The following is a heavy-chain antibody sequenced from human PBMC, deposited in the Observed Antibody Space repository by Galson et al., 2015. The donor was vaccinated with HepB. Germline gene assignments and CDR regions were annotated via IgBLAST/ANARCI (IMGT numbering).Heavy chain of an antibody. Sequence: LRLSCAASGFTFSNYWMSWVRQAPGKGLEWVANIKQDGSEKHYVDSVKGRFTISRDNVKNSLYLQMSTLRAEDTAVYYCARAIYGDWGSDAFDIWGQGTMVTVSS. CDR3: ARAIYGDWGSDAFDI. CDR1: GFTFSNYW. V-gene: IGHV3-7*01. J-gene: IGHJ3*02. CDR2: IKQDGSEK. D-gene: IGHD4-17*01.